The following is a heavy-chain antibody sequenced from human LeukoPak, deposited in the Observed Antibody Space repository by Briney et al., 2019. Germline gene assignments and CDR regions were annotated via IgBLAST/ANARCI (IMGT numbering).Heavy chain of an antibody. D-gene: IGHD5-24*01. CDR3: AREWHDAFDI. V-gene: IGHV3-30*02. CDR1: GFTFSSYG. J-gene: IGHJ3*02. Sequence: PGGSLRLSCAASGFTFSSYGMHWVRQAPGKGLEWVAFIRYDGSNKYYADSVRGRFTISRDDAKNTLYLEMNSLRAEDTAVYYCAREWHDAFDIWGQGTMVTVSS. CDR2: IRYDGSNK.